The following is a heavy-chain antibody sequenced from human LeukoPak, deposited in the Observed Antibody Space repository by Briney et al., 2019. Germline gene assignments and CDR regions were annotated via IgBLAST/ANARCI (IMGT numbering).Heavy chain of an antibody. V-gene: IGHV1-69*04. CDR3: AIKGGIAVAGPFDY. CDR2: IIPILGIA. J-gene: IGHJ4*02. D-gene: IGHD6-19*01. CDR1: GGTFSSYA. Sequence: AASVKVSCKASGGTFSSYAISWVRQAPGQGLEWMGRIIPILGIANYAQKFQGRVTITADKSTSTAYMELSSLRSEDTAVYYCAIKGGIAVAGPFDYWGQGTLVTVSS.